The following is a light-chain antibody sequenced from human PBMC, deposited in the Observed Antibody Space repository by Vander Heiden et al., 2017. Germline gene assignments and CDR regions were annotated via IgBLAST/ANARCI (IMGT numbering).Light chain of an antibody. J-gene: IGKJ4*01. CDR3: MQGTHWPLT. Sequence: DVVMAQSPPTLPVALGQPATISCRHSQCLVQHEVNIYLNGVHQRRGQSPRRLIYKVATRDSGVPDRCSGSGSGTDFTLKNSRVEAEDVGGYYCMQGTHWPLTFGGGTKVEIK. CDR1: QCLVQHEVNIY. CDR2: KVA. V-gene: IGKV2-30*02.